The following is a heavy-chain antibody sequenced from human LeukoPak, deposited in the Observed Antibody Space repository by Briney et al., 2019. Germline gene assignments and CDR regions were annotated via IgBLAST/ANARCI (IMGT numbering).Heavy chain of an antibody. Sequence: GESLKISCKGSGYTFSSYWIGRVRQMPGKGLEWMGIIYPDDSDTRYSPSFQGQVTISADKSISTAYLQWSSLKASDTAMYYCARLAYCSNDVCYSNYYYSMDVWGKGTTVTVS. CDR1: GYTFSSYW. CDR3: ARLAYCSNDVCYSNYYYSMDV. V-gene: IGHV5-51*01. D-gene: IGHD2-8*01. J-gene: IGHJ6*03. CDR2: IYPDDSDT.